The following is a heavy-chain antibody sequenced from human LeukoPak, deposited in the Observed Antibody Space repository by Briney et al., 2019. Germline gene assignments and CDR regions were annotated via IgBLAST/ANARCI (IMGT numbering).Heavy chain of an antibody. J-gene: IGHJ4*02. D-gene: IGHD3-16*01. CDR3: ARERGLFLYYFDY. CDR1: GFTFSSYW. V-gene: IGHV3-7*01. CDR2: IKQDGSEK. Sequence: PGGSLRLSGAASGFTFSSYWMSWVRQAPGKGLEWVANIKQDGSEKYYVDSVKGRFTISRDNAKNSLYLQMNSLRAEDTAVYYCARERGLFLYYFDYWGQGTLVTVSS.